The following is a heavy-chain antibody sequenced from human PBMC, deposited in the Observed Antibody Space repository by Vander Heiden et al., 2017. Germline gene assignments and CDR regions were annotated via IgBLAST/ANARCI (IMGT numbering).Heavy chain of an antibody. CDR3: ARAGFFRFDY. CDR2: MNSDGSTT. CDR1: GFTFSSSW. J-gene: IGHJ4*02. D-gene: IGHD3-3*01. V-gene: IGHV3-74*01. Sequence: EVQLVESGGGLVQPGGSLRLSCVDSGFTFSSSWMHWVRQAPGTGLGWLSRMNSDGSTTDYADSVKGRFTISRDNAKNTLYLQMNGLRAEDTAVYYCARAGFFRFDYWGQGILVTVSS.